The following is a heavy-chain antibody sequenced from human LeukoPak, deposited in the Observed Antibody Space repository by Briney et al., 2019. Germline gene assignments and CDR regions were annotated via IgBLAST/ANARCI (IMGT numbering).Heavy chain of an antibody. CDR3: ARGGVATVNQYYYYYMDV. J-gene: IGHJ6*03. D-gene: IGHD5-12*01. CDR1: GYTFTGYY. V-gene: IGHV1-2*02. Sequence: GASVKVSCKASGYTFTGYYMQWVRQAPGQGLKWMGWINPNSGGTNYAQKFKGRVTMPRDTSISTAYMELSRLRSDDTAVYYCARGGVATVNQYYYYYMDVWGKGSTVTISS. CDR2: INPNSGGT.